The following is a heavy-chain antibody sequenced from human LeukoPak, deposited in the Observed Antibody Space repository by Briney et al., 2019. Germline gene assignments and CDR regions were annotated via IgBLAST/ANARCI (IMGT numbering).Heavy chain of an antibody. CDR1: GFTFSSYA. CDR2: ISGSGGST. D-gene: IGHD3-22*01. V-gene: IGHV3-23*01. Sequence: GGSLRLSCAASGFTFSSYAMSWVRQAPGKGLEWVSAISGSGGSTYYADSVKGRFTISRDNSKNTLYLQMNSLRAEDTAVYYCAKDSHYYYDSSGYYDYWGQGTLVTVSS. J-gene: IGHJ4*02. CDR3: AKDSHYYYDSSGYYDY.